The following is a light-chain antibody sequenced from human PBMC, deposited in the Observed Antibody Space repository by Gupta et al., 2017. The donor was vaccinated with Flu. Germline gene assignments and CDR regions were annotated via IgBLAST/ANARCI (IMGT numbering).Light chain of an antibody. CDR3: QQSYGLLYS. J-gene: IGKJ2*03. CDR1: QTISTY. V-gene: IGKV1-39*01. Sequence: DIQMTQSTASLSASVGDRVTITCRASQTISTYLNWYQHEPGKAPRLLIYAASTLQSGVPSRFSGGRSGTDFTLTINGLQPEDSATYYCQQSYGLLYSFGQGTKLEIK. CDR2: AAS.